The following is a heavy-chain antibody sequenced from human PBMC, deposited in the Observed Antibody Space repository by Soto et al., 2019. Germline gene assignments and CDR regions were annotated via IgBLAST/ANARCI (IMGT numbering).Heavy chain of an antibody. V-gene: IGHV4-38-2*01. CDR1: CFFISSGNY. CDR3: ARARWYDAFDV. Sequence: LSLTCAVSCFFISSGNYWGWIRKPPGKGLEWIGSIFHGGNTYYNPPLKSRVTISVDMSKNQFSLKLNSVTAADTAVYYCARARWYDAFDVWGQGTVVTVSS. CDR2: IFHGGNT. J-gene: IGHJ3*01. D-gene: IGHD2-15*01.